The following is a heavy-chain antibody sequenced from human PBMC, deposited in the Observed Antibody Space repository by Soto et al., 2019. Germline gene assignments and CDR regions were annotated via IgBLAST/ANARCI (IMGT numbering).Heavy chain of an antibody. J-gene: IGHJ5*02. Sequence: SETLSLTCTVSGGSISSSSYYWGWIRQPPGKGLEWIGYIYYSGSTYYNPSLKSRVTISVDTSKNQFSLKLSSVTAADTAVYYCARYQDWFDPWGQGTLVTVSS. CDR1: GGSISSSSYY. D-gene: IGHD2-2*01. V-gene: IGHV4-31*03. CDR3: ARYQDWFDP. CDR2: IYYSGST.